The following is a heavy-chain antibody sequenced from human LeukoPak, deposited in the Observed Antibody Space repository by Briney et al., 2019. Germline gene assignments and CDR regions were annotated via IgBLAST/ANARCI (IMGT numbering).Heavy chain of an antibody. CDR3: VRGYSFGPYGMDV. J-gene: IGHJ6*02. CDR1: GFTFSSYA. D-gene: IGHD2-15*01. V-gene: IGHV3-64D*09. Sequence: PGGSLRLSCSASGFTFSSYAMHWVRQAPGKGLEYVSAISSNGGSTYYADSVQGRFTISRDNSKNTLYLQVSSLRAEDTAVYFCVRGYSFGPYGMDVWGQGTTVTVSS. CDR2: ISSNGGST.